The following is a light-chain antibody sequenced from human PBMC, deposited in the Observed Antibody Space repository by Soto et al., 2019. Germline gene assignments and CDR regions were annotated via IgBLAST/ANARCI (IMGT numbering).Light chain of an antibody. CDR3: QQDYSTPWT. CDR2: DVS. V-gene: IGKV3D-7*01. CDR1: QNLGTLY. Sequence: IVLTQSPGTLSLSPGDRGTLSCRASQNLGTLYLAWFQQKSGQAPRLXIYDVSNRATGIPARFSGSGSGTDFTLTISSLQAEDAAVYYCQQDYSTPWTFGQGTKVDIK. J-gene: IGKJ1*01.